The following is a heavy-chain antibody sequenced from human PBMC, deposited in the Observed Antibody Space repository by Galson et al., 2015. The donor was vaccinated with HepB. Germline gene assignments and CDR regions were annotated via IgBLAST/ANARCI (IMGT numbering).Heavy chain of an antibody. CDR1: GFSLNTTGMR. Sequence: PALVKPTQTLTLTCTFFGFSLNTTGMRVSWIRQPPGKALEWLARIDWDDDRFYSTSLKTRLTISKDTSKNQVVLTMTNMDPVDTATYYCARMRVATSGKNYFDYWGQGTLVTVSS. CDR3: ARMRVATSGKNYFDY. J-gene: IGHJ4*02. D-gene: IGHD6-13*01. CDR2: IDWDDDR. V-gene: IGHV2-70*04.